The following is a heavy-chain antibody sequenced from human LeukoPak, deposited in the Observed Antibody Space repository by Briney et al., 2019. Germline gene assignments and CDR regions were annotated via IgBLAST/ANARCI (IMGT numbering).Heavy chain of an antibody. CDR1: GYTFTGYY. J-gene: IGHJ5*02. D-gene: IGHD6-19*01. V-gene: IGHV1-2*02. CDR3: AREVPGYSSGWLLDYNWFDP. CDR2: INPNSGGT. Sequence: GASVKVSCKASGYTFTGYYMHWVRQAPGQGLEWMGWINPNSGGTNYAQKFQGRVTMTRDTSISTAYMELSSLRSEDMAVYYCAREVPGYSSGWLLDYNWFDPWGQGTLVTVSS.